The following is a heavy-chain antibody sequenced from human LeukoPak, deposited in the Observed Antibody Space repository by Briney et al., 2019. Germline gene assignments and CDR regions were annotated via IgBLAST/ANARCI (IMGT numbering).Heavy chain of an antibody. Sequence: GGSLRLSCAASGFTVTSNYMSWVRQAPGKGLEWVSIIYGADSTYYADSVKGRFTISRDNSKNTLYLQMNSLRAEDTAVYYCARSGFGVLYYYGMDVWGQGTTVTVSS. CDR2: IYGADST. CDR1: GFTVTSNY. D-gene: IGHD3-10*01. V-gene: IGHV3-66*01. J-gene: IGHJ6*02. CDR3: ARSGFGVLYYYGMDV.